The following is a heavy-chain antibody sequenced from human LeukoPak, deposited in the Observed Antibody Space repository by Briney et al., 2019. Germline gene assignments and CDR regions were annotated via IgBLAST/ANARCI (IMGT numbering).Heavy chain of an antibody. CDR2: IYYSGST. V-gene: IGHV4-39*07. D-gene: IGHD2-15*01. J-gene: IGHJ4*02. CDR1: GDSISSSNYY. Sequence: SETLSLTCTVSGDSISSSNYYWGWIRQPPGKGLEWIGSIYYSGSTYYNPSLKSRVTISVDTSKNQFSLKLSSVTAADTAVYYCARSGYGDFDFWGQGALVTVSS. CDR3: ARSGYGDFDF.